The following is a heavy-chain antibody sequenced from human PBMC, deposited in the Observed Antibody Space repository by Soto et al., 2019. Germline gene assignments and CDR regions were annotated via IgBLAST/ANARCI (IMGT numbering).Heavy chain of an antibody. CDR1: GFSLSNARMG. J-gene: IGHJ6*03. V-gene: IGHV2-26*01. D-gene: IGHD6-13*01. CDR3: ARIPRAGHGYYYYYYYMDV. Sequence: SGPTLVNPTETLTLTCTVSGFSLSNARMGVSWIRQPPGKALEWLAHIFSNDEKSYSTSLKSRLTISKDTSKSQVVLAMTNMDPVDTATYYCARIPRAGHGYYYYYYYMDVWGKGTTVTVSS. CDR2: IFSNDEK.